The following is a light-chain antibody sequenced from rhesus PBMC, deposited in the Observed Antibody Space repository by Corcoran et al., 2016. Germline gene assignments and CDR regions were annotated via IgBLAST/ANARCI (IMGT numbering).Light chain of an antibody. V-gene: IGKV1-19*01. Sequence: DIQMTQSPSSLSASVGDKVTITFHVSQGYSHWLAWYQQKPGKAPKPLIYAATILQSGVPSRFSGSGSGTDYTLTISSRQAEDFATYYCQQYCALPYNFGQGTKVEIK. CDR3: QQYCALPYN. CDR1: QGYSHW. CDR2: AAT. J-gene: IGKJ2*01.